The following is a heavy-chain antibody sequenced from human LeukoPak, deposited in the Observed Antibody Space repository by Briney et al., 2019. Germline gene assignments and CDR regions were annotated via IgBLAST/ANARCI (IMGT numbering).Heavy chain of an antibody. CDR2: IYYSGGT. CDR1: GGSISSHY. D-gene: IGHD5-24*01. Sequence: PSETLSLTCTVSGGSISSHYRSWIRQPPGKGLEWIGYIYYSGGTNYNPSLKSRVTISVDTSKNEFSLKLSSVTAADTAVYYCARGTGRDGYNSHKYWGQGTLVTVSS. CDR3: ARGTGRDGYNSHKY. V-gene: IGHV4-59*11. J-gene: IGHJ4*02.